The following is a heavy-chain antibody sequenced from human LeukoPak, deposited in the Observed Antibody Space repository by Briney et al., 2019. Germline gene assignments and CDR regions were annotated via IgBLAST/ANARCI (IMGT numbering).Heavy chain of an antibody. Sequence: SETLSLTCTVSGASITRYFWNRIRQPPGKELEWIGYISSGGSTNYTPSLKSRVTISIDTSKNQFSLKLTSATAADTAVYYCARGDDYKSTLFDYWGQGTLVTVSS. CDR3: ARGDDYKSTLFDY. D-gene: IGHD5-12*01. J-gene: IGHJ4*02. CDR1: GASITRYF. V-gene: IGHV4-59*01. CDR2: ISSGGST.